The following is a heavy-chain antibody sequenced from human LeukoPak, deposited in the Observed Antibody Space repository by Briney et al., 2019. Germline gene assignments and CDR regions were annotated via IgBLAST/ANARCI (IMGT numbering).Heavy chain of an antibody. CDR1: GFTFSSYP. Sequence: GGSLRLSCAASGFTFSSYPMSWVRLAPGKGLQWVSAITGGGAGAYYADSVKGRFTISRDNSKSTLFLQMDSLRAEDTAIYYCATRPLMPPRFDNWGQGTLVTVSS. CDR2: ITGGGAGA. CDR3: ATRPLMPPRFDN. V-gene: IGHV3-23*01. J-gene: IGHJ4*02. D-gene: IGHD2-2*01.